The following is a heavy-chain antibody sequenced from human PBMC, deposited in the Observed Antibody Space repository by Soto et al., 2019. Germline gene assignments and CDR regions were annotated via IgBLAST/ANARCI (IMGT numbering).Heavy chain of an antibody. V-gene: IGHV6-1*01. CDR1: GDSVSSNNIA. CDR2: TYYRSKWYN. D-gene: IGHD2-21*01. J-gene: IGHJ4*02. Sequence: QVQLQHSGPGLVKPSQTLSLTCAVSGDSVSSNNIAWNWLRQSPWRCLEWLGRTYYRSKWYNEYAGSVRSRITINLDTSKNQFSLQLNSVTPEVTAVYYCARGLWSTLDYGGQGAQVTVSS. CDR3: ARGLWSTLDY.